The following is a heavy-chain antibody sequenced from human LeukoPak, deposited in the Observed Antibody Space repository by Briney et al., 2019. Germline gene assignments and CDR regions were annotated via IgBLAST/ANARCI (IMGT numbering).Heavy chain of an antibody. D-gene: IGHD6-19*01. V-gene: IGHV3-48*03. CDR1: GFTFSSYG. Sequence: GGSLRLSCAASGFTFSSYGMNWVRQAPGKGLEWVSYISSSGSTIYYADSVKGRFTISRDNAKNSLYLQMNSLRAEDTAVYYCARVSIAVAGTGWFDPWGQGTLVTVSS. J-gene: IGHJ5*02. CDR2: ISSSGSTI. CDR3: ARVSIAVAGTGWFDP.